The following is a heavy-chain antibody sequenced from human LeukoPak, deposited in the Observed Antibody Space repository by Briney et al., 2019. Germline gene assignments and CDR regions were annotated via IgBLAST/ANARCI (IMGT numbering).Heavy chain of an antibody. D-gene: IGHD1-26*01. V-gene: IGHV3-33*01. J-gene: IGHJ4*02. CDR3: AGEFATSGLYFDY. CDR1: GFTFSSYG. CDR2: IWYDGSNK. Sequence: GGSLRLSCAASGFTFSSYGMHWVRQAPGKGLEWVAVIWYDGSNKYYADSVKGRFTISRDNSKNTLYLQMNSLRAEDTAVYYCAGEFATSGLYFDYWGQGTLVTVSS.